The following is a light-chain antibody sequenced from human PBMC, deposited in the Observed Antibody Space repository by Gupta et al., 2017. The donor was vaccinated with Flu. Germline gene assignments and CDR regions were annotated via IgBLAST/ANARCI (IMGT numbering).Light chain of an antibody. V-gene: IGKV2-30*01. CDR1: QGLVYSDGNTY. CDR3: MQGAHWPWA. CDR2: LVS. J-gene: IGKJ1*01. Sequence: DVVMTQSPLSLPVTLGQPASISCRSSQGLVYSDGNTYLHWFQQRPVQTPRRLIHLVSYRDSGVPDRFSGSGSGTDFTLKISRVEAEDLGVYFCMQGAHWPWAFGQGTKVEIK.